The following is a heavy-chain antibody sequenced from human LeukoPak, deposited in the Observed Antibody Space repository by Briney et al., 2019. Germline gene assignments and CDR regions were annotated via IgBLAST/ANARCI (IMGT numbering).Heavy chain of an antibody. CDR1: GFTFTTYA. D-gene: IGHD6-13*01. CDR2: ISYDGNHK. Sequence: GRSLRLSCAASGFTFTTYAMHWVRQAPGKGLEWVALISYDGNHKYYADSVKGRFTISRDNSKNTLYLQMNSLRAEDTAVYSCGKDGGGLEGAVGRNSFDYWGQETLLTVS. J-gene: IGHJ4*02. V-gene: IGHV3-30-3*01. CDR3: GKDGGGLEGAVGRNSFDY.